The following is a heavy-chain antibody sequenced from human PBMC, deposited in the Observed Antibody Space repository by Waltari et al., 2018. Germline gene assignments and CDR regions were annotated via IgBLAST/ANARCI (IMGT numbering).Heavy chain of an antibody. CDR1: GYTFPSYD. CDR2: MNPNSGNT. D-gene: IGHD3-9*01. CDR3: ARGGKGLVRRGFDY. J-gene: IGHJ4*02. V-gene: IGHV1-8*03. Sequence: QVQLVQSGAEVKKPGASVKVSCQASGYTFPSYDITWVRQATGQGLEWMGWMNPNSGNTGYAQKFQGRVTITRNTSISTAYMELSSLRSEDTAVYYCARGGKGLVRRGFDYWGQGTLVTVSS.